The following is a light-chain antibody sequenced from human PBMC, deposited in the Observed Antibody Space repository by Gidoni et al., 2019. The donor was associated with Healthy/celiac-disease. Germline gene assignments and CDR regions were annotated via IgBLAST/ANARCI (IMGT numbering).Light chain of an antibody. V-gene: IGKV3-11*01. CDR3: QQRSKWSWT. Sequence: EIVLTQSPATLSLSPGERATLSCRASQSVSSYLAWYQQKPGQAPRLLIYYASNRATGIPARFSGSGSGTDFTLTISSLEPEDFAVYYCQQRSKWSWTFXQXTKVEIK. CDR1: QSVSSY. J-gene: IGKJ1*01. CDR2: YAS.